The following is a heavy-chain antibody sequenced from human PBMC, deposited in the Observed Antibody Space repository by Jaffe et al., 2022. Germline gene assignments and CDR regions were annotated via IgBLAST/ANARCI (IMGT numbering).Heavy chain of an antibody. D-gene: IGHD2-15*01. J-gene: IGHJ4*02. CDR2: IYHSGST. CDR1: GYSISSGYY. Sequence: QVQLQESGPGLVKPSETLSLTCAVSGYSISSGYYWGWIRQPPGKGLEWIGSIYHSGSTYYNPSLKSRVTISVDTSKNQFSLKLSSVTAADTAVYYCARQVVVAATGRYFDYWGQGTLVTVSS. V-gene: IGHV4-38-2*01. CDR3: ARQVVVAATGRYFDY.